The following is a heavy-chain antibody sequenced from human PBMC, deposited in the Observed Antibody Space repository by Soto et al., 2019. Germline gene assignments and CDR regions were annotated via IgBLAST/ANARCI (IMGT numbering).Heavy chain of an antibody. V-gene: IGHV3-64*01. CDR1: GFTFSSYA. CDR2: ISSNGGRT. J-gene: IGHJ1*01. CDR3: ERGIVWVTATYFQH. D-gene: IGHD2-21*02. Sequence: EVQLVESGGGLVQPGGSLRLSCAASGFTFSSYAMHWVRQAPGKGLEYVSAISSNGGRTHYANSVKGRFTISRDNSKNTLYLQMGSLRAEDMAVYYCERGIVWVTATYFQHWGQGTMVTVSS.